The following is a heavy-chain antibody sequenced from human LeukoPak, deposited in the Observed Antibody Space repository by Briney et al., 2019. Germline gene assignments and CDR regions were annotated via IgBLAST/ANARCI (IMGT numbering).Heavy chain of an antibody. V-gene: IGHV1-46*01. CDR2: INPSGGST. CDR1: GYTFTSYY. J-gene: IGHJ4*02. Sequence: GASVKVSCKASGYTFTSYYMHWVRQAPGQGLEWMGIINPSGGSTSYAQKFQGRVTMTRDMSTSTVCMELSSLRSEDTAVYYCARAESTVGARYWGQGTLVTVSS. D-gene: IGHD1-26*01. CDR3: ARAESTVGARY.